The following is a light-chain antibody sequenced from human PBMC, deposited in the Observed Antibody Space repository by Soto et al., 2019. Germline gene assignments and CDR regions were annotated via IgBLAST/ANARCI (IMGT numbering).Light chain of an antibody. Sequence: QSALTQTPSVSGSPGQSVTISCTGTSTDFVSYNRVSWYQQPPGTAPKLMIYEVSKRPSGVPDRFSGSKSGNTASLTISGLQAADEADYYCTLYTSENAYVFGTGTKLTGL. CDR1: STDFVSYNR. J-gene: IGLJ1*01. CDR2: EVS. CDR3: TLYTSENAYV. V-gene: IGLV2-18*01.